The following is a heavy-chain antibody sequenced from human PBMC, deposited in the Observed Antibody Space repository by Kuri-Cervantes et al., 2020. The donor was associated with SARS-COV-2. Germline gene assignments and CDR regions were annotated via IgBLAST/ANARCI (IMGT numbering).Heavy chain of an antibody. J-gene: IGHJ4*02. CDR1: GFTFSSYA. V-gene: IGHV3-23*01. Sequence: GESLKISCAASGFTFSSYAMSWVRQAPGKGLEWVSAISGSGGSTYYADSVKGRFTISRDNSKNTLCLQMDSLRAEDTAVYYCVKRTSTGEYSIPSGPLDYWGQGTLVTVSS. CDR2: ISGSGGST. CDR3: VKRTSTGEYSIPSGPLDY. D-gene: IGHD6-6*01.